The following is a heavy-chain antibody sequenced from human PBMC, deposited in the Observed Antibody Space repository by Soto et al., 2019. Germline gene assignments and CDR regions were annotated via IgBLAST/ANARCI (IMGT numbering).Heavy chain of an antibody. J-gene: IGHJ4*02. CDR3: ARGIGYCSSINCYSSRRLRFDS. CDR1: GGSFSGYY. Sequence: QVQLQQWGAGLLKPSETLSLTCAVYGGSFSGYYWTWIRQSPEKGLEWIGEVNHSGTTYYNPSLKALVTISVPTPKKQFSLKLSSVTPADTAVYYCARGIGYCSSINCYSSRRLRFDSWGQGTLVNVSS. D-gene: IGHD2-2*01. V-gene: IGHV4-34*01. CDR2: VNHSGTT.